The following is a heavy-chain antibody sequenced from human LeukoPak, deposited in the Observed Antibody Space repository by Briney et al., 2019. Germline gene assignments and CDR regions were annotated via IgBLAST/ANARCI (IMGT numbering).Heavy chain of an antibody. CDR3: ARDYGGSSPFDY. CDR1: GFTVSTNS. D-gene: IGHD4-23*01. Sequence: GGSLRLSCAASGFTVSTNSMTWVRQAPGKGLEWVSYISSSGSTIYYADSVKGRFTISRDNAKNSLYLQMNSLRAEDTAVYYCARDYGGSSPFDYWGQGTLVTVSS. CDR2: ISSSGSTI. J-gene: IGHJ4*02. V-gene: IGHV3-48*04.